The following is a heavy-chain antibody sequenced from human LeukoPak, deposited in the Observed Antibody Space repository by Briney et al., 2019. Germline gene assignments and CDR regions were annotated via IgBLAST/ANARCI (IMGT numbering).Heavy chain of an antibody. V-gene: IGHV3-30*03. D-gene: IGHD2-2*01. Sequence: GGSLRLSCAASGFTFSSYGMHWVRQAPGKGLEWVGVISYDGSNKYYADSVKGRFTISRDNSKNTLYLQMNSLRAEDTAVYYCATYCSSTSCLDYWGQGTLVTVSS. J-gene: IGHJ4*02. CDR1: GFTFSSYG. CDR2: ISYDGSNK. CDR3: ATYCSSTSCLDY.